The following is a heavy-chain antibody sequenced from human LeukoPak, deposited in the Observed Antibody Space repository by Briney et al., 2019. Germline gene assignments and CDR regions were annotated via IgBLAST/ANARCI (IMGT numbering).Heavy chain of an antibody. CDR3: ARRDAYNLDY. V-gene: IGHV3-30*04. CDR2: ISHDDGGNT. Sequence: GGSLRLSCEVSGFTFSNYAVHWVRQAPGRGLEWVAVISHDDGGNTYYADSVKGRFTVSRDNSKNTLYLLMNSLRLEDTAMYFCARRDAYNLDYWGRGTLVTVSS. CDR1: GFTFSNYA. D-gene: IGHD5-24*01. J-gene: IGHJ4*02.